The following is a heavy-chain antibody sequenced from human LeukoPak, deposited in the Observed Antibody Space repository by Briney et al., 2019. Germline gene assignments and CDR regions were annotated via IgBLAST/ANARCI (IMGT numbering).Heavy chain of an antibody. CDR3: ARNLGRWDAFDI. V-gene: IGHV1-18*01. CDR2: ISANNGNT. Sequence: ASVKVSSKASGYTFTTHGISWVRQAPGQGLEWMGWISANNGNTNFAQKLQGRVTMTTDTSTSTAYMELRSLRSDDTAVYYCARNLGRWDAFDIWGQGTMVTVSS. D-gene: IGHD3-16*01. CDR1: GYTFTTHG. J-gene: IGHJ3*02.